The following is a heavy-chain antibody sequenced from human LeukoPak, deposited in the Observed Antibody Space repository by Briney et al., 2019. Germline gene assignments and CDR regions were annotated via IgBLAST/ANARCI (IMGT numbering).Heavy chain of an antibody. V-gene: IGHV3-21*01. CDR2: FTGTGNYI. CDR1: GFTFSIYS. Sequence: GSLRLSCEVSGFTFSIYSINWVRQAPGKGLEWVSSFTGTGNYIHYADSVKGRFTISGDNAKNSVYLQMNSLRAEDTAVYFCARDVGLGKGGFDYWGRGALVTVSS. CDR3: ARDVGLGKGGFDY. D-gene: IGHD1-26*01. J-gene: IGHJ4*02.